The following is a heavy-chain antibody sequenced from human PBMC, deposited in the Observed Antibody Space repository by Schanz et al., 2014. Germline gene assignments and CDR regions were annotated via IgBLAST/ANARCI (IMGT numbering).Heavy chain of an antibody. CDR3: ARAPPLVRGIAGWFGP. Sequence: EVRLVESGGGLVEPGGSLRLSCSGSGFTFSEVYMSWVRQAPGKGPEWVSAIGGDASRTYYADSVKGRFTISRDNSKSTFYPKINSLRAADTAVYSCARAPPLVRGIAGWFGPWGQGSLVTVSS. V-gene: IGHV3-23*04. CDR1: GFTFSEVY. CDR2: IGGDASRT. J-gene: IGHJ5*02. D-gene: IGHD3-10*01.